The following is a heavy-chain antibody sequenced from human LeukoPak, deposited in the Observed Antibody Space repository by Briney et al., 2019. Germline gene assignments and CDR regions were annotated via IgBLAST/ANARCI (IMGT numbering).Heavy chain of an antibody. CDR1: GGSFSGYY. CDR2: INHSGST. Sequence: SETLSLTCAVYGGSFSGYYWSWIRQPPGKGLEWIGEINHSGSTNYNPSLKSRVTISVDTSKNQFSLKLSSVTAADTAVYYCARGRGFDYWGQGTLVTVSS. V-gene: IGHV4-34*01. J-gene: IGHJ4*02. CDR3: ARGRGFDY.